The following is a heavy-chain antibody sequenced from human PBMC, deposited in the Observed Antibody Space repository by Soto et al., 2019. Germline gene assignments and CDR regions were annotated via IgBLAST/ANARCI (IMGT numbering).Heavy chain of an antibody. Sequence: EVQLVESGGGLVQPGGSLRLSCAASGFTVSSNYMSWVRQAPGKGLEWVSVIYSGGSTYYADSVKGRFTISRDNSKNTLYLQMNSLRAGDTAVYYCARGREWLREGWFDPWGQGTLVTVSS. CDR1: GFTVSSNY. CDR3: ARGREWLREGWFDP. D-gene: IGHD3-3*01. J-gene: IGHJ5*02. CDR2: IYSGGST. V-gene: IGHV3-66*01.